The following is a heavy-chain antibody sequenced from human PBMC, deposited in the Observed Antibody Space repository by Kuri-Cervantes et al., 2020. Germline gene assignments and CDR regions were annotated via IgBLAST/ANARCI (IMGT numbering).Heavy chain of an antibody. Sequence: GGSLRLSCAASGFTFSSYSMNWVRQAPGKGLEWVSYISSSSSTIYYADSVKGRFTVSRDNADNSVHLQMNSLRAEDTAIYYCARALAVAGFLYSSGYYFDNWGQGTLVTVSS. D-gene: IGHD3-22*01. CDR2: ISSSSSTI. CDR1: GFTFSSYS. V-gene: IGHV3-48*04. CDR3: ARALAVAGFLYSSGYYFDN. J-gene: IGHJ4*02.